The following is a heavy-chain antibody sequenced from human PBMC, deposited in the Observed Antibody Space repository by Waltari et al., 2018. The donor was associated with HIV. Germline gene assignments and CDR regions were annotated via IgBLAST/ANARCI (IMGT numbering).Heavy chain of an antibody. J-gene: IGHJ6*02. D-gene: IGHD3-22*01. Sequence: QVQLQESGPGLVKPSETLSLTCTVSGYSISSGSYWGWIRQPPGKGLEWIGSIYHSGSTYYNPPLNSRVTISVDTSKNQFSLKLSSVTAADTAVYYCARVPDSSGYYWGPTDYYYYGMDVWGQGTTVTVSS. V-gene: IGHV4-38-2*02. CDR3: ARVPDSSGYYWGPTDYYYYGMDV. CDR1: GYSISSGSY. CDR2: IYHSGST.